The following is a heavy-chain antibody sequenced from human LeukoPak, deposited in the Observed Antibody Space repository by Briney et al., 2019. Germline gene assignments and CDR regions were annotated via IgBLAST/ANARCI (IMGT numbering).Heavy chain of an antibody. CDR3: AREAPSTYCGGDCYSMAFDI. CDR2: IYYSGST. D-gene: IGHD2-21*02. V-gene: IGHV4-59*01. CDR1: GGSISRYY. Sequence: PSETLALTCTGPGGSISRYYWSWIRQPPGKGLEWVGYIYYSGSTNYNPSLKSRVTISVDTSKNQFSLKLSSVTAEDTAVYYCAREAPSTYCGGDCYSMAFDIWGQGTMVTVSS. J-gene: IGHJ3*02.